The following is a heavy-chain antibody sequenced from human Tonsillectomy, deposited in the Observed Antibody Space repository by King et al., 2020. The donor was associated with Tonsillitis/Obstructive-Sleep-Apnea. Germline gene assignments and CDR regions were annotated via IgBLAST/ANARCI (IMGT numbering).Heavy chain of an antibody. V-gene: IGHV3-9*01. CDR1: GFTFDSYA. CDR3: AKGIHPYDFSSALDF. Sequence: VQLVESGGGLVQPGRSLRLSCAASGFTFDSYAMHWVRQAPGKGLVWVSGISWNSDNIDYADSVKGRFTISRDNAKNSLYLQMNSLRAEDTALCYCAKGIHPYDFSSALDFWGQGTLVTVPS. D-gene: IGHD3-3*01. CDR2: ISWNSDNI. J-gene: IGHJ4*02.